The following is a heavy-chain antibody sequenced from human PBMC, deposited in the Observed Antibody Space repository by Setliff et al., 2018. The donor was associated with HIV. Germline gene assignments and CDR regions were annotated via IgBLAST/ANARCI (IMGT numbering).Heavy chain of an antibody. CDR3: AKDRVYVKGYFYY. D-gene: IGHD3-22*01. Sequence: GGSLRLSCTVSGFPFDIFAMSWVRQAPGKGLEWVSALNSADGGTYYADSVKGRFTISRDNSKATLYLQMNNLRAEDAAVYYCAKDRVYVKGYFYYWGQGAQVTVSS. J-gene: IGHJ4*02. CDR1: GFPFDIFA. V-gene: IGHV3-23*01. CDR2: LNSADGGT.